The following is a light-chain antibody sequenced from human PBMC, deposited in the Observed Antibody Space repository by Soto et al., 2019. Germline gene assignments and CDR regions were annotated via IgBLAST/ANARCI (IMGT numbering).Light chain of an antibody. CDR2: GAS. CDR3: QQYGSSPRT. V-gene: IGKV3-20*01. CDR1: QSVSNNY. J-gene: IGKJ1*01. Sequence: EIVLTQSPGTLSLSPGERATLSCRASQSVSNNYLAWYQQKPGQAPRLLIYGASGRAPGVPDRFSGSRSGTDFTLTTSRLAPEDFVVDYCQQYGSSPRTFGQGTKVEIK.